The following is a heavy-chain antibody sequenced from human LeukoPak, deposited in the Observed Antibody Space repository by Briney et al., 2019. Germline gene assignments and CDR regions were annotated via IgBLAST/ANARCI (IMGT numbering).Heavy chain of an antibody. CDR3: ARSGADSSSWTDF. CDR1: GFTFSDYC. D-gene: IGHD6-13*01. CDR2: ISSSGSTI. Sequence: GGSLRLSCAASGFTFSDYCMSWIRQAPGKGLEWVSYISSSGSTIYYADSVKGRFTISRDNAKNSLYLQMNSLRAEDTAVCYCARSGADSSSWTDFWGQGTLVTVSS. V-gene: IGHV3-11*01. J-gene: IGHJ4*02.